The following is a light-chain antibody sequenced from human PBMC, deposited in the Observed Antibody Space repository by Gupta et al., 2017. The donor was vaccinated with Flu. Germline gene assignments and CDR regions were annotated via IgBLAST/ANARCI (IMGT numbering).Light chain of an antibody. CDR1: SSNSGSNT. CDR2: SNN. J-gene: IGLJ3*02. V-gene: IGLV1-44*01. CDR3: AAWDDSLNGWV. Sequence: QSVLTQPPSASGTPGQRVTIPCSGRSSNSGSNTVNWYQQLPGTAPKLLIYSNNQRPSGVPDRFSGSKSGTSASLAISGLQSEDEADYYCAAWDDSLNGWVFGGGTKLTVL.